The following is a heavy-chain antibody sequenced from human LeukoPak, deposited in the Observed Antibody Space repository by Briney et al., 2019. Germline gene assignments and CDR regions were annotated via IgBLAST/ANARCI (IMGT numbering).Heavy chain of an antibody. V-gene: IGHV3-7*01. J-gene: IGHJ1*01. CDR2: IKQDGSEK. CDR3: VRPYYYDSSGYPEYFQH. Sequence: GGSLRLSCAASGFSFSGDWMTWVRQVPGKGPEWVANIKQDGSEKYYVDSVKGRFTISRDNSKNTLYLQMNSLRAEDTAVYYCVRPYYYDSSGYPEYFQHWGQGTLVTVSS. D-gene: IGHD3-22*01. CDR1: GFSFSGDW.